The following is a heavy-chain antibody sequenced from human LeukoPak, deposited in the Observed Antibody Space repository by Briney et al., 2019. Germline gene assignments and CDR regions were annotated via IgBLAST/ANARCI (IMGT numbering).Heavy chain of an antibody. J-gene: IGHJ5*02. V-gene: IGHV4-61*08. Sequence: PSQTLSLTCAVSGGSISSGGYSWSRIRQPPGKGLEWIGYIYYSGSTNYNPSLKSRVTISVDTSKNQFSLKLSSVTAADTAVYYCARDAVPAASKGEGWFDPWGQGTLVTVSS. CDR2: IYYSGST. CDR1: GGSISSGGYS. CDR3: ARDAVPAASKGEGWFDP. D-gene: IGHD2-2*01.